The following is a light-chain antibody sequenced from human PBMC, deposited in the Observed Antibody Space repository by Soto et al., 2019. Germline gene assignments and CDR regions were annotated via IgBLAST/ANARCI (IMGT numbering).Light chain of an antibody. CDR3: SSYAGSDNFEV. J-gene: IGLJ2*01. CDR2: EVT. CDR1: RSDVGDYNY. Sequence: QSALTQPPSASGSPGQSVTISCTGTRSDVGDYNYVSWYQQHPGKAPKLLIYEVTKRPSGVPDRFSGSKSANMASLTVSGLQAEDEADYYCSSYAGSDNFEVFGGGTKLTVL. V-gene: IGLV2-8*01.